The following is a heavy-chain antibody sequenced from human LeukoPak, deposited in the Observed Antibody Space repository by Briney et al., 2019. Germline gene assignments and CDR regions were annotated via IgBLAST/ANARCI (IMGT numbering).Heavy chain of an antibody. V-gene: IGHV1-2*02. CDR3: ARGKRAAPSNYVSSFRYYFDY. J-gene: IGHJ4*02. CDR1: GYTFTGYY. D-gene: IGHD4-11*01. Sequence: ASVKVSCKASGYTFTGYYMHWVRQAPGQGLEWMGWINPNSGGTNYAQKFQGRVTMTRDTSISTAYMELSRLRSDDTAVYYCARGKRAAPSNYVSSFRYYFDYWGQGTLVTVSS. CDR2: INPNSGGT.